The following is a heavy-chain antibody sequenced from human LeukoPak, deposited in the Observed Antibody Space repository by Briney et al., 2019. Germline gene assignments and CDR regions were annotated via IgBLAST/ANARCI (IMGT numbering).Heavy chain of an antibody. D-gene: IGHD3-3*01. CDR2: IYTSGST. CDR3: ARARVGVGYDY. J-gene: IGHJ4*02. CDR1: GGSISSGSYY. Sequence: SETLSLTCTVSGGSISSGSYYWSWIRQPAGKGLEWIGRIYTSGSTNYNPSLKSRVTMSVDTSKNQFPLKLSSVTAADTAVYYCARARVGVGYDYWGQGTLVTVSS. V-gene: IGHV4-61*02.